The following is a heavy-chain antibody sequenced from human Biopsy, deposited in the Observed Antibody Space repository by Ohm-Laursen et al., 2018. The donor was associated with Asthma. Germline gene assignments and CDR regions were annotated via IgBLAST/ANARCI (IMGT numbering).Heavy chain of an antibody. Sequence: SLRLSCSASGFTFGAFCMSWGRQTPGKGLEWVATITGDGSQKFYVDSVTGRFTISRNKSENTLYLQMNSLRAEDTAVYYCAKDERLYYGSDSKYMQPVPLGDWGQGTLVIVSA. CDR1: GFTFGAFC. J-gene: IGHJ4*02. CDR2: ITGDGSQK. V-gene: IGHV3-7*03. D-gene: IGHD3-10*01. CDR3: AKDERLYYGSDSKYMQPVPLGD.